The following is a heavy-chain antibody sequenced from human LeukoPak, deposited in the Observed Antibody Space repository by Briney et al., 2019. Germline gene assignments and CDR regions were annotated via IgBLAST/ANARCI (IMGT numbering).Heavy chain of an antibody. CDR3: ARAPMITFGGVILSFDFDY. CDR2: IYYSGST. CDR1: GGSISSSSYY. Sequence: PSETLSLTCTVSGGSISSSSYYWGWIRQPPGKGLEWIGSIYYSGSTYYNPSLKSRVTISVDTSKNQFSLKLSSVTAADTAVYYCARAPMITFGGVILSFDFDYWGQGTLVTVSS. D-gene: IGHD3-16*02. J-gene: IGHJ4*02. V-gene: IGHV4-39*07.